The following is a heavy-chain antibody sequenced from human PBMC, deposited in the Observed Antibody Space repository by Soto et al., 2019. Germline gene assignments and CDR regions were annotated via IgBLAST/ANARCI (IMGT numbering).Heavy chain of an antibody. CDR3: ARGTGRYFDL. CDR1: GDSIGNFY. CDR2: LSASGRT. V-gene: IGHV4-4*07. Sequence: SETLSLTCAISGDSIGNFYWSWIRQPAGKGLESLGRLSASGRTNYSPSLQSRVTMSLDRSKNRFSLRLTSVSAADTAVYFCARGTGRYFDLWGRGTLVTVSS. D-gene: IGHD1-1*01. J-gene: IGHJ2*01.